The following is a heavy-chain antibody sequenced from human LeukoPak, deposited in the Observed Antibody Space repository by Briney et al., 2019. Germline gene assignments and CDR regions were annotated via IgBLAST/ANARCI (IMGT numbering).Heavy chain of an antibody. D-gene: IGHD6-13*01. CDR2: IYYSGST. CDR3: ARHGPILAAAGSLPDYYYYGMDV. CDR1: GGSISSGSYY. J-gene: IGHJ6*02. V-gene: IGHV4-61*01. Sequence: SETLSLTCTVSGGSISSGSYYWSWIRQPPGKGLEWIGYIYYSGSTNYNPSLKSRVTISVDTSKNQFSLKLSSVTAADTAVYYCARHGPILAAAGSLPDYYYYGMDVWGQGTTVTVSS.